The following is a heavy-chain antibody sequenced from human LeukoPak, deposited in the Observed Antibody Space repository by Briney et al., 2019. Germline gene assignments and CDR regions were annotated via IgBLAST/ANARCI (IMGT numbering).Heavy chain of an antibody. J-gene: IGHJ4*02. D-gene: IGHD2-15*01. Sequence: PGGSLRLSCAVSGFTFNTYSMNWVRPAPGKGLEWASYISSSSSTIYYADSVKGRFTISRDNAENSLYLQMNSLRAEDTAVYYCASRFCSGGSCHYFDQWGQGTLVTVSS. CDR1: GFTFNTYS. V-gene: IGHV3-48*01. CDR3: ASRFCSGGSCHYFDQ. CDR2: ISSSSSTI.